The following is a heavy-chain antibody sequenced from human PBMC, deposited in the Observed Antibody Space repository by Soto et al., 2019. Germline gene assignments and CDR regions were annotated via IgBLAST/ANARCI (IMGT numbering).Heavy chain of an antibody. CDR3: ARGVATVVTSYFDY. J-gene: IGHJ4*02. Sequence: PSETLSLTCTVSGGSISSSSFHWGWIRQPPGKGLEWIGSIYYSGSTYYSPSLKSRVTISVDTSKNQFSLKLSSVTAADTAVYYCARGVATVVTSYFDYWGQGTLVTVSS. V-gene: IGHV4-39*07. CDR1: GGSISSSSFH. CDR2: IYYSGST. D-gene: IGHD5-12*01.